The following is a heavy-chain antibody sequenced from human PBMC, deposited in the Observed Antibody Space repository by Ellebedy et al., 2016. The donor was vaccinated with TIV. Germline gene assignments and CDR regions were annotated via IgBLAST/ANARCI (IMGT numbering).Heavy chain of an antibody. CDR1: GFTLSMYY. CDR2: IKQDGTEK. V-gene: IGHV3-7*01. J-gene: IGHJ4*02. D-gene: IGHD2/OR15-2a*01. Sequence: GESLKISCEASGFTLSMYYMSWVRQVAGKGLEWVANIKQDGTEKYYADSVEGRFTVSRDNAKNSLYLQMNSLRVEDTAVYFCARGGFYPDNWGQGTLVTVSS. CDR3: ARGGFYPDN.